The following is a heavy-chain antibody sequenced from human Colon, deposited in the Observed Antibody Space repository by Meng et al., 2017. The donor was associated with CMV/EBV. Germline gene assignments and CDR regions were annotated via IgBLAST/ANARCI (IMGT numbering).Heavy chain of an antibody. Sequence: LTCAVYGGSFSGYYWSWIRQPPGKGLEWIGEINHSGSTNYNPSLKSRVTISVDTSQNQFSLKLSSVTAADTAVYYCARGRRRDGYKSWGQGTLVTVSS. CDR1: GGSFSGYY. CDR3: ARGRRRDGYKS. CDR2: INHSGST. D-gene: IGHD5-24*01. J-gene: IGHJ4*02. V-gene: IGHV4-34*01.